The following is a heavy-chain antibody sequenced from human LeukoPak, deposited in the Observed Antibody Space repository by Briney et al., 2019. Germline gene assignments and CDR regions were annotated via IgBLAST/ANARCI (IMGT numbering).Heavy chain of an antibody. CDR1: GYTFTGYY. Sequence: ASVKVSCKASGYTFTGYYMHWVRQAPGQGLEWMGWINPNSSGTNYAQKFQGRVTVTRDTSISTAYLELSRLRSDDTAVYYCAREHGSGGKGIDIWGLGTMVTVSS. V-gene: IGHV1-2*02. J-gene: IGHJ3*02. CDR3: AREHGSGGKGIDI. D-gene: IGHD3-10*01. CDR2: INPNSSGT.